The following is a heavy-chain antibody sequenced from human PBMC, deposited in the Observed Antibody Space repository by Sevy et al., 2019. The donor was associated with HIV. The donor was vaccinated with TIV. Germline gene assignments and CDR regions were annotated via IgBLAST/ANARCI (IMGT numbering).Heavy chain of an antibody. CDR2: INHSGST. V-gene: IGHV4-34*01. D-gene: IGHD3-10*01. CDR3: ARLKYYYGSEPNWFDP. J-gene: IGHJ5*02. Sequence: SKTLSLTCAVYGGSFSGYYWSWIRQPPGKGLEWIGEINHSGSTNYNPSLKSRVTISVDTSKNQFSLKLSSVTAADTAVYYCARLKYYYGSEPNWFDPWGQGTLVTVSS. CDR1: GGSFSGYY.